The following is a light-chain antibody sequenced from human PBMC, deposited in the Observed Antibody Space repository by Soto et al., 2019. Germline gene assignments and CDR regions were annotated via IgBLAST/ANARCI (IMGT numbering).Light chain of an antibody. CDR1: QSIRSY. Sequence: DIQMTQSPSSLSASVGDRVIITCRASQSIRSYLNWYQQRPGKAPKLLIYAASSLQIGVPSRFSGSGSVTDFTLTIISLLPEDFATYYCQQSYSIPSFTFGPGTKVDIK. J-gene: IGKJ3*01. V-gene: IGKV1-39*01. CDR2: AAS. CDR3: QQSYSIPSFT.